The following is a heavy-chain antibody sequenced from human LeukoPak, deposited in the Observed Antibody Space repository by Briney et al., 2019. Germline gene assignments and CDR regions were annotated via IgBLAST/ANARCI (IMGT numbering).Heavy chain of an antibody. CDR1: GGSISSSSYY. D-gene: IGHD4-17*01. J-gene: IGHJ4*02. V-gene: IGHV4-39*01. Sequence: SETLSLTCTVSGGSISSSSYYWGWIRQPPGKGLEWIGSIYYSGSTYYNPSLKSRVTISVDTSKNQFSLKLSSVTAADTAVYYCARTTVTYYFDYWGQGTLVTVSS. CDR3: ARTTVTYYFDY. CDR2: IYYSGST.